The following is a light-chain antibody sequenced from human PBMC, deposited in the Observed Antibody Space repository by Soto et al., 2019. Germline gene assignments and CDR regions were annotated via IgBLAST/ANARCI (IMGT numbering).Light chain of an antibody. J-gene: IGLJ1*01. Sequence: QSVLTQPPSASGSPGQSVTISCTGTNSDVCGYNYVSWYQQYPGKAPKLIIYEVNERPSGVPDRFSGSKSGNTASLTVSGLQTADEADYYCSSYAGSNWYVFGTGTKLTVL. CDR1: NSDVCGYNY. CDR3: SSYAGSNWYV. CDR2: EVN. V-gene: IGLV2-8*01.